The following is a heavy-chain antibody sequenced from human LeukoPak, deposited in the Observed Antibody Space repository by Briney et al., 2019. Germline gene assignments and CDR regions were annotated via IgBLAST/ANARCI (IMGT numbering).Heavy chain of an antibody. CDR3: AINGPAYSYGPWDDAFDI. J-gene: IGHJ3*02. V-gene: IGHV4-4*07. Sequence: SETLSLTCTVSGDSISSYYWSWIRQPAGKGLEWIGRIYPSRSPNYNPSLKSRVTMSVDTSENQFSLKLSSVTAADTAVYYCAINGPAYSYGPWDDAFDIWGQGTMVTVSS. CDR2: IYPSRSP. CDR1: GDSISSYY. D-gene: IGHD5-18*01.